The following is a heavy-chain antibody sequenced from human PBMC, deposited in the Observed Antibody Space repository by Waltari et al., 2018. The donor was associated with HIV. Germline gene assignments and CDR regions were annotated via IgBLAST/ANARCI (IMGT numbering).Heavy chain of an antibody. CDR2: IWHDGSKK. CDR1: GLSVSRSG. Sequence: QVQLVEPGGGVVRPGRSLRLSCAGHGLSVSRSGMHCVRQAPGKWLEWVAVIWHDGSKKYYAGSVKGRFTVSRDTSKNTLYLEMNRLRAEDTAVYHCARDPGTLLIAVAGAFDYWGPGIPVTVSS. J-gene: IGHJ4*02. CDR3: ARDPGTLLIAVAGAFDY. D-gene: IGHD6-19*01. V-gene: IGHV3-33*01.